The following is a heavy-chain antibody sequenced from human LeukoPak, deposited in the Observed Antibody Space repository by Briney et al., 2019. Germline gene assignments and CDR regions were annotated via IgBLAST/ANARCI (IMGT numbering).Heavy chain of an antibody. V-gene: IGHV3-30-3*01. J-gene: IGHJ6*03. Sequence: GRSLRLSCAASGFTFSSYAMHWVRQAPGKGLEWVAVISYDGSNKYYADSVKGRFTISRDNSKNTLYLQMNSLRAEDTAVYYCARAAVGATASIYYYYMDVWGKGTTVTVSS. CDR1: GFTFSSYA. CDR3: ARAAVGATASIYYYYMDV. CDR2: ISYDGSNK. D-gene: IGHD1-26*01.